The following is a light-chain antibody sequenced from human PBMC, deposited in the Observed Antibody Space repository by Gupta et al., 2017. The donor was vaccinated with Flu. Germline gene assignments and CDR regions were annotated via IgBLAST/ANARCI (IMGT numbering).Light chain of an antibody. V-gene: IGKV3-15*01. CDR2: DSS. CDR3: QQYHDWPRT. J-gene: IGKJ1*01. CDR1: QSVSGD. Sequence: EIVMTQSPATVSVSPGERVTPSCRASQSVSGDLAWYQQKPGQAPRLLIYDSSTRATGVPARFSGSGSGTEFTLTISSLQSEDFAVYHCQQYHDWPRTFGQGAKVEMK.